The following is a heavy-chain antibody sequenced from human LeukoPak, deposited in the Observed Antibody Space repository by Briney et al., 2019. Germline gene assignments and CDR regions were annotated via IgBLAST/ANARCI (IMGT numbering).Heavy chain of an antibody. Sequence: GGSLRLSCAASGFTFSSYEMNWVRQAPGKGLEWVANIKQDGSEKYYVDSVKGRFTISRDNAKNSLYLQMNSLRAEDTAVYYCARDGWNSSWRPMIAFDNWGQGTMVTVSS. J-gene: IGHJ3*02. D-gene: IGHD6-13*01. CDR1: GFTFSSYE. V-gene: IGHV3-7*01. CDR3: ARDGWNSSWRPMIAFDN. CDR2: IKQDGSEK.